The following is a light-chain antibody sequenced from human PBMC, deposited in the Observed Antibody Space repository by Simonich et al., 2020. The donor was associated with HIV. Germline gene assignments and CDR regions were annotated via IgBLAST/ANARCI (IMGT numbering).Light chain of an antibody. V-gene: IGLV2-8*01. CDR1: SNDVVGYNY. Sequence: QSALTQPPSASGSPGQSVTISCTGTSNDVVGYNYVSWYQQHPDKAPKLMSYEVSKRPSGVPDRFSGSKSGNTASLTVSGLQAEDEADYYCSAYAGSNNLLFGGGTKLTVL. J-gene: IGLJ2*01. CDR2: EVS. CDR3: SAYAGSNNLL.